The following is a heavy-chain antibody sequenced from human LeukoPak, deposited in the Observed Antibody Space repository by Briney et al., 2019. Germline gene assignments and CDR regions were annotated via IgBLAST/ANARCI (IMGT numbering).Heavy chain of an antibody. V-gene: IGHV4-34*01. CDR1: GGSFSGYY. CDR3: ARENPLDSTGVYYYYYMDV. J-gene: IGHJ6*03. Sequence: SETLSLTCAVYGGSFSGYYWSWIRQPPGKGLEWIGSIYYSGSTYYNPSLKSRVTISVDTSKDQFSLKLSSVTAADTAVYFCARENPLDSTGVYYYYYMDVWGKGTTVTVSS. CDR2: IYYSGST. D-gene: IGHD3-22*01.